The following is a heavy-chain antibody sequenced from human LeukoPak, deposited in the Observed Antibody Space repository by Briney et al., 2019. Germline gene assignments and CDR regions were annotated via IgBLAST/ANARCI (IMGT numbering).Heavy chain of an antibody. CDR3: ARVKGIAAAGTGGKKLNWFDP. CDR1: GGSLSVYY. CDR2: INHSGST. D-gene: IGHD6-13*01. V-gene: IGHV4-34*01. Sequence: SETLSLTCAVSGGSLSVYYWSWIRQPPGKGLEWIGEINHSGSTNYNPSLKSRVTISVDTSKNQFSLKLSSVTAADTAVYYCARVKGIAAAGTGGKKLNWFDPWGQGTLVTVSS. J-gene: IGHJ5*02.